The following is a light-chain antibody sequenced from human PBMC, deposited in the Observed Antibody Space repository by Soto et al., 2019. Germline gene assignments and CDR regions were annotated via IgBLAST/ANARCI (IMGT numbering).Light chain of an antibody. Sequence: DIQMTQSPSTLSASVGDRVTITCRASQSISSWLAWYQQKPGKAPKLLIYDASSLESGVPSRFSGSGSGTEFTLTISSLPPDDYATYYCQQYNSYPWTFGQGTMVEIK. CDR3: QQYNSYPWT. J-gene: IGKJ1*01. CDR2: DAS. V-gene: IGKV1-5*01. CDR1: QSISSW.